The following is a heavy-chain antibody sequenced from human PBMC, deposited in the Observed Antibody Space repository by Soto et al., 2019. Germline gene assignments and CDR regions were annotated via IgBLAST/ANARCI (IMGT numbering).Heavy chain of an antibody. CDR2: IKQDGSEK. D-gene: IGHD3-22*01. CDR1: GFTFSSYW. V-gene: IGHV3-7*01. J-gene: IGHJ3*02. CDR3: ARDYHYYDSSGYSDAFDI. Sequence: SGGSLRLSCAASGFTFSSYWISWVRQAPGKGLEWVANIKQDGSEKYYVDSVKGRFTISRDNAKNSLYLQMNSLRAEDTAVYYCARDYHYYDSSGYSDAFDIWGQGTMVTVSS.